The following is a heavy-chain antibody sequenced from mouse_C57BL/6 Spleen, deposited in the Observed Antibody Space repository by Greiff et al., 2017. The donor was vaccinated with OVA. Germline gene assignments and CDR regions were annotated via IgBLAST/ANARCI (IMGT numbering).Heavy chain of an antibody. J-gene: IGHJ2*01. CDR3: TRTGTRYYFDD. V-gene: IGHV14-1*01. CDR2: IDPEDGDT. D-gene: IGHD4-1*01. Sequence: VQLQQSGAELVRPGASVKLSCTASGFNIKDYYMHWVKQRPEQGLEWIGRIDPEDGDTEYAPKFQGKATMTADTSSNTAYLQLSSLTSEDTAVYYCTRTGTRYYFDDWGQGTTLTVSS. CDR1: GFNIKDYY.